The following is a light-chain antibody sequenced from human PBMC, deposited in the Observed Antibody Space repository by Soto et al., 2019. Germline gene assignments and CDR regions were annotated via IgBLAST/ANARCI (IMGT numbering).Light chain of an antibody. CDR2: DVT. CDR3: SSYTSSNTVV. CDR1: SSDVGTFNY. J-gene: IGLJ3*02. Sequence: QSALTQPASMSGSPRQSITISCTGTSSDVGTFNYVSWYQQHPGKAPKLMIYDVTNRPSGVSNRFSGSKSGNTASLTISGLQAEDEAEYYCSSYTSSNTVVFGGGTKLTVL. V-gene: IGLV2-14*01.